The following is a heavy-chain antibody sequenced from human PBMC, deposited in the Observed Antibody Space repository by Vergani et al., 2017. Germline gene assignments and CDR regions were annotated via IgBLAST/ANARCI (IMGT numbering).Heavy chain of an antibody. CDR3: AIVNYYGSGTYVDP. J-gene: IGHJ5*02. CDR1: GSTVSGNY. D-gene: IGHD3-10*01. Sequence: ELQLVESGGGLVQPGGSLRLSCAASGSTVSGNYMTWVRQAPGKGLEWVSHIYSGDETYYADTVKGRVTISRDTSKNTLNLQINNLRVEYTAVYYCAIVNYYGSGTYVDPWGQGTLVTVSS. CDR2: IYSGDET. V-gene: IGHV3-66*02.